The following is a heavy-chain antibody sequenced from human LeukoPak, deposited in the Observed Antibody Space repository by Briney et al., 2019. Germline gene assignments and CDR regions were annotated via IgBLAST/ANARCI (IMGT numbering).Heavy chain of an antibody. V-gene: IGHV1-69*13. CDR3: ARGPIIDIVVIPAAADYYHMDV. D-gene: IGHD2-2*01. CDR2: IIPIFGTA. J-gene: IGHJ6*03. Sequence: SVKVSCKASGGTFSSYAISWVRQAPGQGLEWMGGIIPIFGTANYAQKFQGRVTITADESTSTAYMELSSLRSEDTAVYYCARGPIIDIVVIPAAADYYHMDVWGKGTTVTVSS. CDR1: GGTFSSYA.